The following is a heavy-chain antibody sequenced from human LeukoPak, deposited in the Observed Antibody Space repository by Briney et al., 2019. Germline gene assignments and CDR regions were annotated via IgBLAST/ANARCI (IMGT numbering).Heavy chain of an antibody. J-gene: IGHJ6*02. CDR3: ATLRDSSAHFYYYGGMDV. CDR1: GYSFTGIY. CDR2: IHPNSGGT. D-gene: IGHD6-19*01. Sequence: ASVTVCCNASGYSFTGIYMHWRRQAPGQGLGWVGWIHPNSGGTKYAQKFQGRVTMTRDTSINTAYMELSSLTSDDTAVYYCATLRDSSAHFYYYGGMDVWGRGTTVAVSS. V-gene: IGHV1-2*02.